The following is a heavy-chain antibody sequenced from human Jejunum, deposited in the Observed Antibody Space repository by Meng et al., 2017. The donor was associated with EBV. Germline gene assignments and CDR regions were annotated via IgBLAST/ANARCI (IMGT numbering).Heavy chain of an antibody. CDR3: VRDSSFNVH. Sequence: EGEMVESWGGLVKPGGSLRLSCAASGFTFSSYSMNWVRQAPGKGLEWVSYISSGSSFIYYADSVKGRFTISRDDAKNSLSLQMNNLGADDTAVYYCVRDSSFNVHWGQGTLVTVSS. D-gene: IGHD3-16*02. CDR2: ISSGSSFI. CDR1: GFTFSSYS. J-gene: IGHJ4*02. V-gene: IGHV3-21*02.